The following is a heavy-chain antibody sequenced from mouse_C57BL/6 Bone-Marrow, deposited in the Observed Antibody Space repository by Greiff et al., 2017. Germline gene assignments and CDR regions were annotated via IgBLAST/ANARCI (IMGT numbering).Heavy chain of an antibody. Sequence: EVKLQESGPGLVKPSQSLSLTCSVTGYSITSGYYWNWIRQFPGNKLEWMGYISYDGSNNSNPSLQNRISITRYTAKNQFFLKLNSVTTEDTATYYCARDYYVPSWFAYWGQGTLVTVSA. V-gene: IGHV3-6*01. CDR3: ARDYYVPSWFAY. CDR2: ISYDGSN. D-gene: IGHD1-1*01. J-gene: IGHJ3*01. CDR1: GYSITSGYY.